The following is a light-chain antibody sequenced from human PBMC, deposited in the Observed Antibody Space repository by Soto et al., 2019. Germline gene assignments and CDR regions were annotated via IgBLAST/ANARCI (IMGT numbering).Light chain of an antibody. Sequence: EIVMTQSPATLSVSPGERATLSCRASQSVSSNLAWYQQKPGQVPRLLIFGASTRATGIPARFSVSGSGTEFTLTISTLQSEDFSVYYCQQYNNWPPWTFGQWTKVESK. CDR3: QQYNNWPPWT. CDR2: GAS. V-gene: IGKV3-15*01. J-gene: IGKJ1*01. CDR1: QSVSSN.